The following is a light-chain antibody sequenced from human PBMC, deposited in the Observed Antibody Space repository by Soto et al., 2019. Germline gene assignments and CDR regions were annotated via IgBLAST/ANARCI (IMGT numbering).Light chain of an antibody. CDR1: QSISSS. J-gene: IGKJ5*01. CDR2: GVS. V-gene: IGKV1-39*01. Sequence: DIQMTQSPSSLSASVGDKVTITCRASQSISSSLNWYQQKSGKAPNLLIYGVSRLQGGVPSRFSGSGSGTEFTLSISSLQPEDFATYYCQQSYTAPSITFGQGTRLEIK. CDR3: QQSYTAPSIT.